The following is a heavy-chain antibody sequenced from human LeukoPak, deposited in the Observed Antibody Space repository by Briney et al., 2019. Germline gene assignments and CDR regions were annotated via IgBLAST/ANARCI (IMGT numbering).Heavy chain of an antibody. CDR1: GGSISSYY. V-gene: IGHV4-59*01. D-gene: IGHD3-22*01. CDR2: IYYSGST. Sequence: PSETLSLTCTVSGGSISSYYWSWIRQPPGKGLEWIGYIYYSGSTNYNPSLKSRVTISVDTSKNQFSLKLSSVTAADTAVYYCARGSKLYYYDSSGYYQYFDYWGQGTLVTVSS. CDR3: ARGSKLYYYDSSGYYQYFDY. J-gene: IGHJ4*02.